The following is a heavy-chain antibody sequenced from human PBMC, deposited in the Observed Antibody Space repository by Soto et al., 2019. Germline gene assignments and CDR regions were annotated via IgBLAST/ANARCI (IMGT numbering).Heavy chain of an antibody. V-gene: IGHV1-3*01. CDR3: AGVVVVAANNAFDI. CDR1: GYTFTSYS. D-gene: IGHD2-15*01. CDR2: INAGNGNT. J-gene: IGHJ3*02. Sequence: GAPVKGSFKGSGYTFTSYSMHLVRPAPGQRLEWMGWINAGNGNTKYSQKFQGRVTITRDTSASTAYMELSSLRSEDTAVYYCAGVVVVAANNAFDIWGQGTMVTVSS.